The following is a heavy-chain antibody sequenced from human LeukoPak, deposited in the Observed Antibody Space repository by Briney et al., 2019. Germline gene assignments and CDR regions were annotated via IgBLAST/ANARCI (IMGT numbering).Heavy chain of an antibody. CDR1: GFTFSSYW. V-gene: IGHV3-7*01. D-gene: IGHD4-17*01. Sequence: GGSLRLSCAASGFTFSSYWMSWVRQAPGKGLEWVANINKDGSERYNVDSVKGRFTISGDNANKSLYLQMNSLRAEDTSVYYCARESKGRSKIDYWGQGTLVTVSS. CDR2: INKDGSER. CDR3: ARESKGRSKIDY. J-gene: IGHJ4*02.